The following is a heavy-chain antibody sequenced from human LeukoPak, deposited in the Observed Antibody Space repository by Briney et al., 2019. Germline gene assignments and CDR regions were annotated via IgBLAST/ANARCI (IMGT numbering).Heavy chain of an antibody. J-gene: IGHJ4*02. CDR3: ARDDGDWYFDF. CDR2: ITSGSITI. Sequence: GGSLRLSCAASGFSFGTYTMSWVRQAPGKGLEWLSYITSGSITIDYADSVKGRFTVSRDNPKNSLYLQMNSPRAEDTAVYYCARDDGDWYFDFWGQGTLVTVSS. V-gene: IGHV3-48*01. D-gene: IGHD2-21*01. CDR1: GFSFGTYT.